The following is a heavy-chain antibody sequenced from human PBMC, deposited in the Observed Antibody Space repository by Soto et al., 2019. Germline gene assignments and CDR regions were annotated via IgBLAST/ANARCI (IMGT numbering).Heavy chain of an antibody. CDR2: INAGNGNT. CDR1: GYTFTSYA. J-gene: IGHJ3*02. CDR3: XXXXXXXXXLHAFDI. Sequence: QVQLVQSGAEVKKPGASVKVSCKASGYTFTSYAMHWVRQAPGQXLXXMGWINAGNGNTKYSQKFQGRVTITRDTSAXXXYXXXXXXXXXDXXXXXXXXXXXXXXXLHAFDIWGQGTMVTVSS. V-gene: IGHV1-3*01.